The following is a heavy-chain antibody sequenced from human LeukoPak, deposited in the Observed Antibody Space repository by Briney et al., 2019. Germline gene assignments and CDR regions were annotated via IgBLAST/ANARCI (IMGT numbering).Heavy chain of an antibody. CDR1: GGSFSGYY. V-gene: IGHV4-34*01. CDR2: INHSGST. Sequence: SETVSHTCAVYGGSFSGYYWSWIRQAPGKGLEWIGEINHSGSTNYNPSLKSRVTISVDTSKNQFSLKLSSVTAADTAVYYCARGKRPVGSRVNWFDPWGQGTLVTVSS. J-gene: IGHJ5*02. CDR3: ARGKRPVGSRVNWFDP. D-gene: IGHD6-19*01.